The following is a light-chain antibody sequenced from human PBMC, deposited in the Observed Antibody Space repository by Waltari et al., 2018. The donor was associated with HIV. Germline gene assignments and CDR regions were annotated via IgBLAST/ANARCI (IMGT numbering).Light chain of an antibody. J-gene: IGKJ1*01. V-gene: IGKV1-5*03. CDR1: QGIGPY. Sequence: DIHMTQSPSTLAASVGDRVTITCRASQGIGPYLAWYQQKPGKAPKLLIYKSSNLESGVPSRFSGSGSDTDFSLTISSLQPDDFATYYCQQYNSDSRTFGRGTKVEIK. CDR3: QQYNSDSRT. CDR2: KSS.